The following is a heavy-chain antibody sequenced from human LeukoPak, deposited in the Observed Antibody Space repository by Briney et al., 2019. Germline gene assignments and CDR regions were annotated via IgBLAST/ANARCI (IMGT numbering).Heavy chain of an antibody. CDR3: ARLHHITVAGTVFDY. CDR2: IWYDGSNK. J-gene: IGHJ4*02. V-gene: IGHV3-33*01. D-gene: IGHD6-19*01. CDR1: GFTFSSYG. Sequence: GGSLRLSCAASGFTFSSYGMHWVRQAPGKGLEWVAVIWYDGSNKYYADSVKGRFTISRDNSKNTLYLQMNSLRAEDTAVYYCARLHHITVAGTVFDYWGQGTLVTVSS.